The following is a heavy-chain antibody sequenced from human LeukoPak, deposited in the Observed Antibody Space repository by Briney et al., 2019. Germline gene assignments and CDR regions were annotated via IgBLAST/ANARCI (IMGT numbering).Heavy chain of an antibody. V-gene: IGHV3-23*01. CDR3: ATRGDILTGYPYYFDY. Sequence: GGSLRLSCADSRFTFSSYAMSWVRQAPGKGLEWVSSISGSGGSTYYADSVKGRFTISRDNSKNTLDLQMNSLRAEDTAVYYCATRGDILTGYPYYFDYWGQGTLVTVSS. CDR2: ISGSGGST. D-gene: IGHD3-9*01. CDR1: RFTFSSYA. J-gene: IGHJ4*02.